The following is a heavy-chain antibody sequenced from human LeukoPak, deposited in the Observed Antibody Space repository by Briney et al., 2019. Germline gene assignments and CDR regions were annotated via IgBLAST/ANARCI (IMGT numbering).Heavy chain of an antibody. V-gene: IGHV3-30-3*01. J-gene: IGHJ5*02. Sequence: PGGSLRLSCAASGFTFSSYAMHWVRQAPGKGLEWVAVISYDGGNKYYADSVKGRFTISRDNSKNTLYLQMNSLRAGDTAVYSCARGGGSCSSTSCYFWWFHPWGQGPLVSVSS. D-gene: IGHD2-2*01. CDR1: GFTFSSYA. CDR2: ISYDGGNK. CDR3: ARGGGSCSSTSCYFWWFHP.